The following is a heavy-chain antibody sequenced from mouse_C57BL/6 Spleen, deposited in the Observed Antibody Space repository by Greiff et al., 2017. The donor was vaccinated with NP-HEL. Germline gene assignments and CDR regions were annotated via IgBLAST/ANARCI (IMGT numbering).Heavy chain of an antibody. V-gene: IGHV10-1*01. CDR1: GFSFNTYA. J-gene: IGHJ4*01. CDR2: IRSKSNNYAT. D-gene: IGHD2-3*01. CDR3: VRHGYDKGAMDY. Sequence: GGGLVQPKGSLKLSCAASGFSFNTYAMNWVRQAPGKGLEWVARIRSKSNNYATYYADSVKDRFTISRDDSESMLYLQMNNLKTEDTAMYYCVRHGYDKGAMDYWGQGTSVTVSS.